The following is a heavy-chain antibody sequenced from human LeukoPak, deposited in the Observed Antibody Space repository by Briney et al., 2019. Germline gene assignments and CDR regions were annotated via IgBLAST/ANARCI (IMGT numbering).Heavy chain of an antibody. CDR1: GGIRSDY. J-gene: IGHJ3*02. CDR2: VSYTGST. D-gene: IGHD3-22*01. V-gene: IGHV4-59*01. Sequence: SSETLSLTCTVSGGIRSDYWSWIRQSPGKGLEWIGRVSYTGSTRYNPSLQSRVTISLDTSRNHFSLKLSSLNAADTAVYYCARLLDYDNSGDPDIFVIWGHRTMVTVSS. CDR3: ARLLDYDNSGDPDIFVI.